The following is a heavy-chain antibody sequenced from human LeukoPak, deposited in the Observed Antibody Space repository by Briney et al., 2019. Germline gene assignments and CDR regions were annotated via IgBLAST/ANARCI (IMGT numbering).Heavy chain of an antibody. CDR3: AKDQKESKQLAGTFDP. Sequence: PGGSLRLSCAASGFTFSSYAMSWVRQAPGKGLEWVSAISGSSGSTYYADSVKGRFTISRDNSKNTLYLQMNSLRAEDTAVYYCAKDQKESKQLAGTFDPWGQGTLVTVSS. J-gene: IGHJ5*02. V-gene: IGHV3-23*01. D-gene: IGHD6-13*01. CDR2: ISGSSGST. CDR1: GFTFSSYA.